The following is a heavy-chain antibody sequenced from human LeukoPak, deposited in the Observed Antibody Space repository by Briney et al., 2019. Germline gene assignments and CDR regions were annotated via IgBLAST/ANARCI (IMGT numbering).Heavy chain of an antibody. V-gene: IGHV4-59*12. CDR2: IYYSGST. CDR3: AREVPAQPTYYYYYMDV. J-gene: IGHJ6*03. Sequence: PSETLSLTCTVSGGSISSYYWSWIRQPPGKGLEWIGYIYYSGSTNYNPSLKSRVTISVDTSKNQFSLKLSSVTAADTAVYYCAREVPAQPTYYYYYMDVWGKGTTVTVSS. CDR1: GGSISSYY.